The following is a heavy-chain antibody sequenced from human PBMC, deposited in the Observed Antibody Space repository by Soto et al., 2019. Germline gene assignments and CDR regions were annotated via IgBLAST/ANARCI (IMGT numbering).Heavy chain of an antibody. CDR1: GITFRSYS. J-gene: IGHJ4*02. CDR3: ATTYCSGGYCFSSEY. V-gene: IGHV3-21*01. D-gene: IGHD2-15*01. CDR2: ITSDSSDI. Sequence: GGSLRLSCAASGITFRSYSMSWVRQAPGKGLEWVASITSDSSDIYYEDSVKGRFTISRDNGENSLYLQMTSLGAEDTGVYYCATTYCSGGYCFSSEYWGQGVLVTVSS.